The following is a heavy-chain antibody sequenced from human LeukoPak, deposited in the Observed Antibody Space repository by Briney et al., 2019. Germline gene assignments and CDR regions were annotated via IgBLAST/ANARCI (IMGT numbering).Heavy chain of an antibody. V-gene: IGHV3-30-3*01. CDR1: GFTFSSYA. CDR3: ARDLSGRHTIDY. Sequence: GGSLRLSCAASGFTFSSYAIHWVRQAPGKGLEWVTFISFDGNTKYYADSVKGRFTIFRDNSENTLYLQINSLRTEDTAVYYCARDLSGRHTIDYWGRGTLVTVSS. CDR2: ISFDGNTK. J-gene: IGHJ4*02. D-gene: IGHD1-26*01.